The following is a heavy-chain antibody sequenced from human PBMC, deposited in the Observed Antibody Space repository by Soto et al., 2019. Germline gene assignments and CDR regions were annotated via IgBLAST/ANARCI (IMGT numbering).Heavy chain of an antibody. CDR3: ARETYYDILTGPKNLFDP. CDR2: IIPIFGTA. J-gene: IGHJ5*02. CDR1: GGTFSSYA. D-gene: IGHD3-9*01. V-gene: IGHV1-69*01. Sequence: QVQLVQSGAEVKKPGSSVKVSCKASGGTFSSYAISWVRQAPGQGLEWMGGIIPIFGTANYAQKFQGRVTITADESTSTAYMELSSLRSEDTAVYYCARETYYDILTGPKNLFDPWGQGTLVTVSS.